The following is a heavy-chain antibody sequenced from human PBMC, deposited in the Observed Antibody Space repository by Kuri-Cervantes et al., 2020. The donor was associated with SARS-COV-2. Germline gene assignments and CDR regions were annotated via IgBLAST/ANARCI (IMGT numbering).Heavy chain of an antibody. V-gene: IGHV1-2*02. CDR3: ARVPYSNYDWFDP. CDR2: ISPNSGGT. J-gene: IGHJ5*02. CDR1: GGTFSSYA. Sequence: ASVKVSCKASGGTFSSYAISWVRQAPGQGLEWMGWISPNSGGTNYAQKFQGRVTLTRDTSISTAYMELSRLRSDDTAVYYCARVPYSNYDWFDPWGQGTLVTVSS. D-gene: IGHD4-11*01.